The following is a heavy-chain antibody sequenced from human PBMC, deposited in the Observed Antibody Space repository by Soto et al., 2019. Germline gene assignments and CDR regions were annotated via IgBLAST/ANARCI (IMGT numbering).Heavy chain of an antibody. CDR2: IYYSGST. D-gene: IGHD6-19*01. Sequence: QVQLQESGPGLVKPSETLSLTCTVSGGSISSYSWSWIRQPPGKGLEWIGYIYYSGSTNYNPSLKSRVTISFDTSKDQFSLKLNSVTAADTAVYYCARGYTSRWFGRFWFDPWGQGTLVTVSS. V-gene: IGHV4-59*01. J-gene: IGHJ5*02. CDR3: ARGYTSRWFGRFWFDP. CDR1: GGSISSYS.